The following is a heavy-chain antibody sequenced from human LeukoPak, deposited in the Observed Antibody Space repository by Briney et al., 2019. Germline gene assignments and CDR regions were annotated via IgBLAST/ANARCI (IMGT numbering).Heavy chain of an antibody. CDR3: ARDLDY. J-gene: IGHJ4*02. V-gene: IGHV3-7*04. CDR1: GFNFNTYW. CDR2: IKQDGSDK. Sequence: GGSLRLSCAASGFNFNTYWMSWVRQAPGKGLEWVANIKQDGSDKYYVDSVKGRFTISRDNAKNSLYLQMNSLRAEDTAVYYCARDLDYWGQGTLVTVSS.